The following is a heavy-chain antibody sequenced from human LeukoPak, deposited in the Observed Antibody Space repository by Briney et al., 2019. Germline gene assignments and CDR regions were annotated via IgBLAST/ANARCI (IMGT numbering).Heavy chain of an antibody. CDR3: ARTPEVVGWFDP. J-gene: IGHJ5*02. CDR1: GGSISSSTDY. Sequence: SETLSRTCTVSGGSISSSTDYWGWIRQPPGKGLEWIGSIYYSGSTYYNPSLKSRVTMSVDTPKNQFSLKMSSVTAADTAVYYCARTPEVVGWFDPWGQGTLVTVSS. CDR2: IYYSGST. V-gene: IGHV4-39*01.